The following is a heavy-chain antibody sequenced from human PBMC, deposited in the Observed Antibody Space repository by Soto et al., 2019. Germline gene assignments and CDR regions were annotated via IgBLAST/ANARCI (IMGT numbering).Heavy chain of an antibody. CDR2: MTSDGRTT. Sequence: GASRRRCFTASGFTFGNYWMHCVRQAPGKVPDWVSRMTSDGRTTQYADSVKGRFTVSRDNAHNTLYLQMNSLRAEDTAIYYCARAELAYWAPRTFDTVSS. J-gene: IGHJ4*01. V-gene: IGHV3-74*03. D-gene: IGHD1-7*01. CDR1: GFTFGNYW. CDR3: ARAELAY.